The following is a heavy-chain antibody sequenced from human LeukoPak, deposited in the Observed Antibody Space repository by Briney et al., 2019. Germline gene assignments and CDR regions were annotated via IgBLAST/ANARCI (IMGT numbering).Heavy chain of an antibody. J-gene: IGHJ4*02. CDR2: IYYSGGT. CDR1: GGSISSGDYY. Sequence: PSEALSLTCTVSGGSISSGDYYWSWIRQPPGKGLEWIGYIYYSGGTNYNPSLKSRVTTSVDASKNQFSLKLSSVTAADTAVYYCAVGPAAMDYWGQGTLVTVSS. CDR3: AVGPAAMDY. D-gene: IGHD2-2*01. V-gene: IGHV4-61*08.